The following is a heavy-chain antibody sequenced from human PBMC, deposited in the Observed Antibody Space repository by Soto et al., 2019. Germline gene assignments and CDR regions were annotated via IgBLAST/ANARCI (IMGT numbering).Heavy chain of an antibody. V-gene: IGHV3-13*01. CDR3: ARGRSNQYESSPPPKFDP. CDR1: GFTFSTYD. Sequence: PVGSLILSCAASGFTFSTYDMHWVRQATGKGLEWVSAIGTIRDTYYLDSVKGRFTISRGNAKNSVYLQMNSLRAGDTAVYYCARGRSNQYESSPPPKFDPWGRGTLVTVSS. J-gene: IGHJ5*02. D-gene: IGHD2-8*01. CDR2: IGTIRDT.